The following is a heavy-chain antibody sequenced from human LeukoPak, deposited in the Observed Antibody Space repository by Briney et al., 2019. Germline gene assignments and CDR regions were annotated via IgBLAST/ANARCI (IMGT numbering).Heavy chain of an antibody. CDR3: ARELGVHRAFDY. J-gene: IGHJ4*02. CDR1: GGSFSGYY. V-gene: IGHV4-34*01. Sequence: SETLSLTCAVYGGSFSGYYWSWIRQPPGKGLEWIGEINHSGSTNYNPSLKSRVTISVDTSKNQFSLKLSSVTAADTAVYYCARELGVHRAFDYWGQGTLVTVSS. D-gene: IGHD3-16*01. CDR2: INHSGST.